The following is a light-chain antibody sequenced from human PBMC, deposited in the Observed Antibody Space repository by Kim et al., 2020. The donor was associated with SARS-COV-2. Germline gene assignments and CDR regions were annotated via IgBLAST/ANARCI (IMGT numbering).Light chain of an antibody. V-gene: IGKV1-5*03. CDR3: QQYSHYWT. Sequence: DIQMTQSPSTLSASVGDTVTITCRASQSITTWLAWYQQKPGKAPKLLIYKTSDLESGVPSRFSGSGFGTEFTLTISSLQPDDFATYYCQQYSHYWTFGQGTKVEIK. J-gene: IGKJ1*01. CDR2: KTS. CDR1: QSITTW.